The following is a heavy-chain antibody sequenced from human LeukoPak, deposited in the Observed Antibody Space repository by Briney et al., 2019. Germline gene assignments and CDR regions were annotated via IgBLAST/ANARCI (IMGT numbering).Heavy chain of an antibody. J-gene: IGHJ4*02. D-gene: IGHD6-13*01. CDR1: GGSISSSSYY. CDR2: IYYSGST. V-gene: IGHV4-39*01. Sequence: SETLSLTCTVSGGSISSSSYYWGWIRQPPGKGPEWIGSIYYSGSTYYNPSLKSRVTISVDTSKNQFSLKLSSVTAADTAVYYCARLPRSSVTLYSSRLDYWGQGTLVTVSS. CDR3: ARLPRSSVTLYSSRLDY.